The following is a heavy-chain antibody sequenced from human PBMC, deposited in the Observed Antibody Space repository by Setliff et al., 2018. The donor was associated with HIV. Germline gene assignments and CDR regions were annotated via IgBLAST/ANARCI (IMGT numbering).Heavy chain of an antibody. CDR1: GFTFSSYA. D-gene: IGHD5-12*01. J-gene: IGHJ4*02. CDR3: AKDPRAAVATICDY. Sequence: PGGSLRLSCAASGFTFSSYAMSWVRQAPGKGLEWFSAISGSGGSTYYADSVKGRFTISRDNSKNTLYLQMNSLRAEDTAVYYCAKDPRAAVATICDYWGQGTLVTVSS. V-gene: IGHV3-23*01. CDR2: ISGSGGST.